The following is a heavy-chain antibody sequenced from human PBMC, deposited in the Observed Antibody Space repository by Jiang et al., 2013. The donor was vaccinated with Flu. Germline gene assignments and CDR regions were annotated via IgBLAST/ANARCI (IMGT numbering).Heavy chain of an antibody. Sequence: PEDGETIYAQKFQGRVTMTEDTSTDTAYMELSSLRSEDTAVYYCASRTPRGYCSGGSCYGHWFDPWGQGTLVTVSS. D-gene: IGHD2-15*01. V-gene: IGHV1-24*01. CDR3: ASRTPRGYCSGGSCYGHWFDP. CDR2: PEDGET. J-gene: IGHJ5*02.